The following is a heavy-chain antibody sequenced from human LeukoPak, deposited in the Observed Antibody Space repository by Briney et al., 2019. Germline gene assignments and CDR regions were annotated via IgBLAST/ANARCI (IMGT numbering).Heavy chain of an antibody. D-gene: IGHD1-26*01. CDR2: IIPIFGTA. CDR3: ARVKWELLLTHRGETNWLDP. V-gene: IGHV1-69*13. CDR1: GGTFSSYA. Sequence: GASVKVSCNASGGTFSSYAISWVRQAPGQGLEWMGGIIPIFGTANYAQKFQGRVTITADESTSTAYMELSSLRSEDTAVYYCARVKWELLLTHRGETNWLDPWGQGTLVTVSS. J-gene: IGHJ5*02.